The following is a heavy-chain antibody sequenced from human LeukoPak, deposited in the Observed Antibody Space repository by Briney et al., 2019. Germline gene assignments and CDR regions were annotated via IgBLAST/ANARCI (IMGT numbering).Heavy chain of an antibody. J-gene: IGHJ5*02. CDR1: GGSISSYY. D-gene: IGHD3-10*01. Sequence: PSETLSLTCTVSGGSISSYYWSWIRQPPGKGLEWIGYIYYSGSTNYNPSLKSRVTISVDTSKNQFSLKLSSVTAADTAVYYCARRERWFNWFDPWGQGTLVTVSS. CDR2: IYYSGST. V-gene: IGHV4-59*12. CDR3: ARRERWFNWFDP.